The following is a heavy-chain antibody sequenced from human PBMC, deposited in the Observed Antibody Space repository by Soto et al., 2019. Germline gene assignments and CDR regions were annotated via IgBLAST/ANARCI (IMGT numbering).Heavy chain of an antibody. V-gene: IGHV4-4*02. J-gene: IGHJ4*02. CDR3: ASSPAYCSGGSCGLFDY. D-gene: IGHD2-15*01. Sequence: QVRLQESGPGLVKPSGTLSLTCGVSSGSISSSNWWRWVRQPPGKGLEWIGEIYHSGSTNYNPSLKSRVTISVDTSKNQFSLKLSSVSAADTAVYYCASSPAYCSGGSCGLFDYWGQGTLVAVSS. CDR2: IYHSGST. CDR1: SGSISSSNW.